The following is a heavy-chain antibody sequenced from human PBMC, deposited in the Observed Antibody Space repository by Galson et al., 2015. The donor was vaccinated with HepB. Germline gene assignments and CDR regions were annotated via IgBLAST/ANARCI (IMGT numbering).Heavy chain of an antibody. CDR1: GFTVSSNS. Sequence: SLRLSCAASGFTVSSNSMSWVRQAPGKGLEWVSVIYSGGSTYYADSVKGRFTISRGTSTNTLYLQMNSLRAEDTAVYYCARDRARDSGDNVGDFDYWGQGTLVTVSS. J-gene: IGHJ4*02. CDR2: IYSGGST. CDR3: ARDRARDSGDNVGDFDY. D-gene: IGHD4-17*01. V-gene: IGHV3-66*01.